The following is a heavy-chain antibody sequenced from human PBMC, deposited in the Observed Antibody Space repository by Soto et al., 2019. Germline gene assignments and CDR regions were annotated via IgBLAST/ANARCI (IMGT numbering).Heavy chain of an antibody. Sequence: QVQLVQSGAEVKKPGSSVKVSCKASGGTFSTYTITWVRQAPGQGLEWMGRIIPIIGIINYAQKFQGRVTISADKFTGTAYMELTGLRSDDTAVYYCAGDPDSHYNDGHASSYPWGLGTLVTVSS. V-gene: IGHV1-69*08. CDR3: AGDPDSHYNDGHASSYP. CDR2: IIPIIGII. CDR1: GGTFSTYT. D-gene: IGHD4-4*01. J-gene: IGHJ5*02.